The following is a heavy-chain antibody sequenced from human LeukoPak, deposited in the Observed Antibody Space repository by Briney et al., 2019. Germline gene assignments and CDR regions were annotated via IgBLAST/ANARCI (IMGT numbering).Heavy chain of an antibody. CDR3: ARNFATRDRSHYFYYMDV. V-gene: IGHV4-61*02. Sequence: SETLSLTCSVSGGSVSASDSYWTWIRQPAGKGLEVIGRIFTTGATDYNPSLKGRVTISIDRSSNQFSLTLTSVTAADTAIYYCARNFATRDRSHYFYYMDVWGRGTTVIVSS. CDR1: GGSVSASDSY. CDR2: IFTTGAT. J-gene: IGHJ6*03. D-gene: IGHD1-1*01.